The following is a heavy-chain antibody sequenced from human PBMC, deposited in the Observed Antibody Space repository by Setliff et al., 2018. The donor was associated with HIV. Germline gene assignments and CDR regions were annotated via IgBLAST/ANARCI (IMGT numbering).Heavy chain of an antibody. V-gene: IGHV4-59*01. CDR1: SDSISSSY. D-gene: IGHD2-21*02. J-gene: IGHJ5*02. CDR2: VHHSGST. Sequence: SETLSLTCTVSSDSISSSYWTWIRQPPGQGLEWIGYVHHSGSTKYNASLRSRVTMSVGTSKNLFSLTLRSVTAADTAVYYCASAGPYCGDDCPYNWLTPWGQGTLVTVSS. CDR3: ASAGPYCGDDCPYNWLTP.